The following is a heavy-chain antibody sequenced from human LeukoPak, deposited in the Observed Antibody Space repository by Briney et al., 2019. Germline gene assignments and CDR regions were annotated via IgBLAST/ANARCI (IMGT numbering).Heavy chain of an antibody. D-gene: IGHD3-10*01. Sequence: SETLSLTCAVCGGPFSGYYWSWIRQPPGKGLEWIGEINHSGSTNYNPSLKSRVTISVDTSKNQFSLKLSSVTAADRAVYYCARGSRLVRGVIVALGMDVWGQRTTVTVSS. V-gene: IGHV4-34*01. J-gene: IGHJ6*02. CDR1: GGPFSGYY. CDR3: ARGSRLVRGVIVALGMDV. CDR2: INHSGST.